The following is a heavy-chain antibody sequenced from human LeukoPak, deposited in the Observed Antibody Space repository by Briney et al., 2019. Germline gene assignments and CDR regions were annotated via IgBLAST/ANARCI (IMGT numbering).Heavy chain of an antibody. CDR2: INWNGDST. V-gene: IGHV3-20*04. CDR1: GFTSDYYG. D-gene: IGHD3-22*01. Sequence: GGSLRLSCAASGFTSDYYGMSWVRQAPGKGLEWVSGINWNGDSTDYADSVKGRFTISRDNAKNSLYLQMNSLRAEDTAFYFCARDRYYDTSDFLDYWGQGTLVTVSS. CDR3: ARDRYYDTSDFLDY. J-gene: IGHJ4*02.